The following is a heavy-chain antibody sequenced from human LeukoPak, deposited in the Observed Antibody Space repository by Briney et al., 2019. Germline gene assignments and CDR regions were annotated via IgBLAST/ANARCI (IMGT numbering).Heavy chain of an antibody. CDR2: ISSSSSYI. J-gene: IGHJ4*02. V-gene: IGHV3-21*01. CDR1: GFTFSSYS. CDR3: ARHIVVPAANFDY. Sequence: PGGSLRLSCAASGFTFSSYSMNWVRQAPGKGLEWVSSISSSSSYIYYADSVKGRFTISRDNAKNSLYLQMNSLRAEDTAVYYCARHIVVPAANFDYWGQGTLVTVSS. D-gene: IGHD2-2*01.